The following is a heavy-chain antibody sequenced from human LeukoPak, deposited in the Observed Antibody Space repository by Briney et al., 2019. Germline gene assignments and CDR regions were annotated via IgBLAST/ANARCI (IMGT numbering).Heavy chain of an antibody. CDR2: ISSSSSYI. V-gene: IGHV3-21*04. CDR1: GFTFSSYG. CDR3: ARTDSSGPDAFDI. Sequence: PGGSLRLSCAASGFTFSSYGMPWVRQAPGKGLEWVSSISSSSSYIYYADSVKGRFTISRDNAKNSLYLQMNSLRAEDTAVYYCARTDSSGPDAFDIWGQGTMVTVSS. J-gene: IGHJ3*02. D-gene: IGHD3-22*01.